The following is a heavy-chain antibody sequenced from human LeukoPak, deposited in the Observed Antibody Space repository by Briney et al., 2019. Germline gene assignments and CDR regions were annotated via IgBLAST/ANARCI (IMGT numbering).Heavy chain of an antibody. J-gene: IGHJ4*02. Sequence: GGSLRLSCAASGFTFSTYSMNWVRQAPGKGLEWVSCISSSSSYIYYADSVKGRFTISRDNSKNTLYLQMNSLRAEDTAVYYCAKDRGSGSYFGDYWGQGTLVTVSS. D-gene: IGHD3-10*01. CDR1: GFTFSTYS. CDR2: ISSSSSYI. V-gene: IGHV3-21*04. CDR3: AKDRGSGSYFGDY.